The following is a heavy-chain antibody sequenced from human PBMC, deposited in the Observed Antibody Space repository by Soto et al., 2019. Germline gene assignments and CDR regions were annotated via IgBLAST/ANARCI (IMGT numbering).Heavy chain of an antibody. Sequence: GGSLRLSCATSGFTLSNFAMSWVRQAPGKGLEWVSVVSGSGVTTKYADSVKGRFIISKDTPQNTLSLQMHSLRVEDTGVYYCASRRGYTYGPPDCWGQGTLVTVSS. CDR1: GFTLSNFA. CDR2: VSGSGVTT. CDR3: ASRRGYTYGPPDC. D-gene: IGHD5-18*01. V-gene: IGHV3-23*01. J-gene: IGHJ4*02.